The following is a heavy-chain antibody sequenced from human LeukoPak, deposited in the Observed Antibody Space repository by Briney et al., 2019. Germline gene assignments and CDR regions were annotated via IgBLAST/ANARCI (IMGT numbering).Heavy chain of an antibody. CDR1: GFTFSTYW. D-gene: IGHD2-2*01. CDR3: ARVSGEYCSSTTCDGAAFDF. V-gene: IGHV3-48*03. J-gene: IGHJ3*01. CDR2: ISSSDSAI. Sequence: GGSLRLSCAASGFTFSTYWMSWVRQAPGKGLEWVSYISSSDSAIYYADSVKGRFTISRDNAKNSLYLQMNSLRAEDTAIYYCARVSGEYCSSTTCDGAAFDFWGQVTMVTVSS.